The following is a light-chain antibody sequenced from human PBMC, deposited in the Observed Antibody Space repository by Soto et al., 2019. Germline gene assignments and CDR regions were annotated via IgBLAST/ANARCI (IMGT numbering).Light chain of an antibody. CDR3: QLYGTSPP. CDR1: QSVSVTY. J-gene: IGKJ2*01. CDR2: GAS. V-gene: IGKV3-20*01. Sequence: IVLTQSPGTLSLSAGESATLSCRASQSVSVTYQAWYQQKPGQAPRLLIYGASIRATGVPDRFSGSGSGTDFTLTISRLEPEDFAVYYCQLYGTSPPFRQGTKVDIK.